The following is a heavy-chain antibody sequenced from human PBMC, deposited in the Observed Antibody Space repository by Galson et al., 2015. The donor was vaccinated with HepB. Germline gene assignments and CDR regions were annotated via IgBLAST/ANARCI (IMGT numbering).Heavy chain of an antibody. V-gene: IGHV3-23*01. Sequence: SLRLSCAASGFTFSSYAMSWVRQAPGKGLEWVSAISGSGGSTYYADSVKGRFTISRDNSKNTLYLQMNSLRAEDTAVYYCAKDSGSYYGFLDYWGQGTLVTVSS. D-gene: IGHD1-26*01. CDR3: AKDSGSYYGFLDY. CDR2: ISGSGGST. CDR1: GFTFSSYA. J-gene: IGHJ4*02.